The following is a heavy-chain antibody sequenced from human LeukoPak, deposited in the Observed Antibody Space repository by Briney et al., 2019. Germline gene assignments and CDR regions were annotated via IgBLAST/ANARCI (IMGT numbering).Heavy chain of an antibody. Sequence: SETLSLTCAVYGGSFSGYYWSWIRQPPGKGREWIGEINHSGNTNYNPSLKSRVTISVDTSKNQFSLKLSSVTAADTAVYYCARRPYSSSWYVYWGQGTLVTVSS. D-gene: IGHD6-13*01. CDR3: ARRPYSSSWYVY. CDR1: GGSFSGYY. CDR2: INHSGNT. V-gene: IGHV4-34*01. J-gene: IGHJ4*02.